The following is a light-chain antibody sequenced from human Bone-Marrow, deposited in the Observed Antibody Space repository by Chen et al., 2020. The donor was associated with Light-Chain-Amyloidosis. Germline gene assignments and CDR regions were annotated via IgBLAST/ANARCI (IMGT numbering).Light chain of an antibody. Sequence: SSELTQDLAVSVALGQTVRITCQGDSPTNYYASWYQQKPGQAPVLVIYGKNKRPSGIPDRFSGSSSGKTASLTITGAQAKDEADYYCNSRDSSGNHVIFGGGTKLTVL. V-gene: IGLV3-19*01. J-gene: IGLJ2*01. CDR2: GKN. CDR1: SPTNYY. CDR3: NSRDSSGNHVI.